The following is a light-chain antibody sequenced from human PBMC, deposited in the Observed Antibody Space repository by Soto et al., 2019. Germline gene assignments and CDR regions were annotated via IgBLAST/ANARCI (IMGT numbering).Light chain of an antibody. J-gene: IGLJ2*01. CDR2: EVT. V-gene: IGLV2-23*02. CDR1: SSDVGSYNL. CDR3: CSYAGSSTFVV. Sequence: QSVLTQPASVSGSPGQSITISCTGTSSDVGSYNLVSWYQQYPGKAPKLVIYEVTKRPSGVSNRFSGSKSGNTASLTISGLQAEDEADYYCCSYAGSSTFVVFGGGTKVTVL.